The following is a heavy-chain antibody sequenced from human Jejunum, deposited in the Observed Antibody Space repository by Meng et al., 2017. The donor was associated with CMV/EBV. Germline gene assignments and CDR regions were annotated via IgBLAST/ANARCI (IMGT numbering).Heavy chain of an antibody. CDR3: AAGTGMTDFDY. V-gene: IGHV3-15*01. CDR2: IKHEADGGTI. J-gene: IGHJ4*02. CDR1: GFTFTNAW. Sequence: SGFTFTNAWMSWVRQAPGKGLEWVGRIKHEADGGTIDYAAPVKGRFTISRDDSIKTVYLRMNSLKTDDTAVYYCAAGTGMTDFDYWGQGTRVTVSS. D-gene: IGHD1-1*01.